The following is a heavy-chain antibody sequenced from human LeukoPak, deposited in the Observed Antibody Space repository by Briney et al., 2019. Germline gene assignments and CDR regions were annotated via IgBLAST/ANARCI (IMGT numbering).Heavy chain of an antibody. CDR2: IKQDGSEK. Sequence: SGGSLRLSCAASGFTFISYWMSWVRQAPGKGLEWVANIKQDGSEKYYVDSVKGRFTISRDNAKNSLYLQMNSLRAEDTAVYYCARADSSIAARLSRSSISNYYYYMDVWGKGTTVTVSS. D-gene: IGHD6-6*01. CDR1: GFTFISYW. J-gene: IGHJ6*03. CDR3: ARADSSIAARLSRSSISNYYYYMDV. V-gene: IGHV3-7*01.